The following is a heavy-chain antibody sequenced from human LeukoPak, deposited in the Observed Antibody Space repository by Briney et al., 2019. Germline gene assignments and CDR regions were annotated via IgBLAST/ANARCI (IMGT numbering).Heavy chain of an antibody. CDR3: ARDRTTISKNRQSWFDP. D-gene: IGHD1-1*01. Sequence: SETLSLTCTVSGYSISSGYYWGWIRQPPGKGLEWIGSIYHSGSTYYNPSLKSRVTISVDTSKNQFSLKLSSVTAADTAVYYCARDRTTISKNRQSWFDPWGQGTLVTVSS. CDR1: GYSISSGYY. V-gene: IGHV4-38-2*02. J-gene: IGHJ5*02. CDR2: IYHSGST.